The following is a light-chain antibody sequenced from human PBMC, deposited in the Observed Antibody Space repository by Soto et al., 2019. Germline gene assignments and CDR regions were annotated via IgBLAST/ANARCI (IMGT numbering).Light chain of an antibody. Sequence: QSALTQPASVSGSPGQSITISCTGTSSDVGGYNYGSWYQQYPGKVPKLMIYDVSYRPSGVSNRFSGSKSGNTASLTISGLQAEDEADYYCSSYTSSSTYVFGTGTKLTVL. CDR1: SSDVGGYNY. CDR2: DVS. V-gene: IGLV2-14*01. J-gene: IGLJ1*01. CDR3: SSYTSSSTYV.